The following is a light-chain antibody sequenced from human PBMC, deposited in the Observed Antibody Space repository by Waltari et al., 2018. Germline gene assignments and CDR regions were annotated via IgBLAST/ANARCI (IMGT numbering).Light chain of an antibody. CDR1: QSISSW. J-gene: IGKJ1*01. Sequence: DIQMTQSPSTLSASVGDRVTITCRASQSISSWLAWYQQKPGKAPKLLIYDGSSLESGVPPRFSGSGSGTEFTLTISSLQPDDFATYYCQQYNSYLGTFGQGTKVEIK. V-gene: IGKV1-5*01. CDR3: QQYNSYLGT. CDR2: DGS.